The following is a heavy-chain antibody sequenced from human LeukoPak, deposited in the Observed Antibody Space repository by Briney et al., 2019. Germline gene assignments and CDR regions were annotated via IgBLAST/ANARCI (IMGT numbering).Heavy chain of an antibody. V-gene: IGHV3-53*01. D-gene: IGHD2-21*02. CDR3: ARAHPLPRTVTAKYYYYYGMDV. Sequence: GGSLRLSCAASGFIVSNNFMSWVRQAPGKGLEWVSVIYSGGNTYYADSVKGRFTISRDNSKNTLYLQMNSLRTEDTAVYYCARAHPLPRTVTAKYYYYYGMDVWGQGTTVTVSS. J-gene: IGHJ6*02. CDR1: GFIVSNNF. CDR2: IYSGGNT.